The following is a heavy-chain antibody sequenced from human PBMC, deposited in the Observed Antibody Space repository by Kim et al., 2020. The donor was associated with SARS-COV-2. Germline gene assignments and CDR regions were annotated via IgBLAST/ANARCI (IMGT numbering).Heavy chain of an antibody. J-gene: IGHJ6*02. CDR1: GFTFSSYS. D-gene: IGHD6-6*01. CDR2: ISSSSSYI. CDR3: ARDCGWGSSPPHTPYYYYYGMDV. V-gene: IGHV3-21*01. Sequence: GGSLRLSCAASGFTFSSYSMNWVRQAPGKGLEWVSSISSSSSYIYYADSVKGRFTISRDNAKNSLYLQMNSLRAEDTAVYYCARDCGWGSSPPHTPYYYYYGMDVWGQGTTVTVSS.